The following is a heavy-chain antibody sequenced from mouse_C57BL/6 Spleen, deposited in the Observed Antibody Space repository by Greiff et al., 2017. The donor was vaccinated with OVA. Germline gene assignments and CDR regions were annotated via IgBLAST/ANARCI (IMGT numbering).Heavy chain of an antibody. Sequence: VKLVESGPGLVQPSQSLSITCTVSGFSLTSYGVHWVRQSPGKGLEWLGVIWRGGSTDYNAAFMSRLSITKDNSKSQVFFKMNSLQADDTAIYYCAKNWDEEMYYAMDYWGQGTSVTVSA. CDR3: AKNWDEEMYYAMDY. CDR1: GFSLTSYG. CDR2: IWRGGST. V-gene: IGHV2-5*01. J-gene: IGHJ4*01. D-gene: IGHD4-1*01.